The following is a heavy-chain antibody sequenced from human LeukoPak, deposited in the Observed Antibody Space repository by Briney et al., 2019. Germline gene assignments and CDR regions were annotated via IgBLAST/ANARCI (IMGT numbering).Heavy chain of an antibody. J-gene: IGHJ4*02. Sequence: GGSLSLSCAASGFTISSYAMRWVRPAPGKGLEGVSGIVGSGGSTYYADSVKGRFTISRDNSKNTLYLQMNSLRAEDTAVYYCAKRDSSGYYYFDYWGQGTLVTVSS. D-gene: IGHD3-22*01. V-gene: IGHV3-23*01. CDR2: IVGSGGST. CDR1: GFTISSYA. CDR3: AKRDSSGYYYFDY.